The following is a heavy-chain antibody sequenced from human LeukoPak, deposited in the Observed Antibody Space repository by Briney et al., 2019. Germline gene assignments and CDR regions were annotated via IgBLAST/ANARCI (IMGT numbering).Heavy chain of an antibody. CDR2: IYKSETI. D-gene: IGHD2-2*02. V-gene: IGHV4-59*01. Sequence: SETLSLTCTVSGGSINSYYWSWIRQPPGKGLEWIGYIYKSETINYNPSLKSRVTISLDTSKNQVSLKLTSVTAADTAVYYCATVRCSSTSCYMFPKYNWFDPWGQGTLVTVSS. CDR1: GGSINSYY. J-gene: IGHJ5*02. CDR3: ATVRCSSTSCYMFPKYNWFDP.